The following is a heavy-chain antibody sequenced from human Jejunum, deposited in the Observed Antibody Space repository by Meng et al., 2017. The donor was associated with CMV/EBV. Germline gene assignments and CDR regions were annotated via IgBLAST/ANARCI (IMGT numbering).Heavy chain of an antibody. Sequence: GQLQESGPGLVKPSETLSLTCTVSGGSISSYYWSWIRQPAGKQLEWIGRIYISGSTSDNPSLKSRVTMSVDTSKNEVSLTLRSVTAADTAVYYCAGLFQYDILTGSWYWGQGTMVTVSS. J-gene: IGHJ4*02. D-gene: IGHD3-9*01. CDR3: AGLFQYDILTGSWY. CDR2: IYISGST. V-gene: IGHV4-4*07. CDR1: GGSISSYY.